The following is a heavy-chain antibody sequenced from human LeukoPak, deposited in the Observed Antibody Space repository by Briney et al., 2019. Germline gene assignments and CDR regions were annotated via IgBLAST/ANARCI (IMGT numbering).Heavy chain of an antibody. J-gene: IGHJ4*02. Sequence: ASVKVSCKASGYTFTGYYMHWVRQAPGQGLEWMGWINPNSGGTNYAQKSQGRVTMTRDTSISTAYMELSRLRSDDTAVYYCATTREPGYSSGWFDYWGQGTLVTVSS. CDR3: ATTREPGYSSGWFDY. CDR1: GYTFTGYY. V-gene: IGHV1-2*02. D-gene: IGHD6-19*01. CDR2: INPNSGGT.